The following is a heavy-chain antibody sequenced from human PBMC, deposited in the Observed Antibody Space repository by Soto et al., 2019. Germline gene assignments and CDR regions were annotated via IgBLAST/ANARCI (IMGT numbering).Heavy chain of an antibody. CDR1: GFTFSSDG. CDR2: IWYDGSNK. J-gene: IGHJ4*02. D-gene: IGHD2-2*01. Sequence: TGGSLRVSCAASGFTFSSDGMHWVRQAPGKGLEWVAVIWYDGSNKYYADSVKGRFTISRDNSKNTLYLQMNSLRAEDTAVYYCARDGTPIIGYCSSTSCYGFDYWGQGP. CDR3: ARDGTPIIGYCSSTSCYGFDY. V-gene: IGHV3-33*01.